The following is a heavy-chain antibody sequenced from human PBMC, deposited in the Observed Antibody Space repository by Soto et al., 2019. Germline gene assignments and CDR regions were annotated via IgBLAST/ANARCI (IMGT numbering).Heavy chain of an antibody. V-gene: IGHV5-51*01. CDR2: IFPDDSDT. CDR3: ARLIGSSSWFDP. J-gene: IGHJ5*02. Sequence: GESLKISCTVSGYSFTTNWIAWVRQRPGKGLEWMGSIFPDDSDTRYSPSFQGQVTISVDKAVTTAYLQWSSLKASDSAMYYCARLIGSSSWFDPWGQGALVTVS. CDR1: GYSFTTNW. D-gene: IGHD2-2*01.